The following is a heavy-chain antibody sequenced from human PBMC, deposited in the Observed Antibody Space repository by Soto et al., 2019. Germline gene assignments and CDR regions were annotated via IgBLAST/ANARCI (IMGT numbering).Heavy chain of an antibody. V-gene: IGHV3-30*18. J-gene: IGHJ6*02. D-gene: IGHD6-13*01. CDR2: ISYDGSNK. CDR3: AKEYSSSWYGSWGYYYGMDV. Sequence: PGGSLRLSCAASGFTFSSYGMHWVRQAPGKGLEWVAVISYDGSNKYYADSVKGRFTISRGNSKNTLYLQMNSLRAEDTAVYYCAKEYSSSWYGSWGYYYGMDVWGQGTTVTVSS. CDR1: GFTFSSYG.